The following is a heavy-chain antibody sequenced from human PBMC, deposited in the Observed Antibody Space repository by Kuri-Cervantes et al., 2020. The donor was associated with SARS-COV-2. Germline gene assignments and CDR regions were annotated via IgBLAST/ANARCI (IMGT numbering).Heavy chain of an antibody. CDR2: IKQDGSEK. CDR3: ARDREVLSYYYYYMDV. D-gene: IGHD3-10*01. V-gene: IGHV3-7*01. Sequence: GESLKISYAASGFTFSSDWMSWVRQAPGKGLEWVANIKQDGSEKYYVDSVEGRFTISRDNSKNTLYLQMNSLRAEDTAVYYCARDREVLSYYYYYMDVWGKGTTVTVSS. J-gene: IGHJ6*03. CDR1: GFTFSSDW.